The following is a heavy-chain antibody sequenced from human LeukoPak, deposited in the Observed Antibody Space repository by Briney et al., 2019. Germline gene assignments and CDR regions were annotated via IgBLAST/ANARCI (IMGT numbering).Heavy chain of an antibody. J-gene: IGHJ6*02. CDR2: ISAYNGNT. V-gene: IGHV1-18*01. Sequence: ASVKVSCKASGYTFTSYGISWVRQAPGQGLEWMGWISAYNGNTNYAQKLQGRVTMTTDTSTSTAYMELRSLRSDDTAVYYCARAGTAMVPFYYYGMDVWGQGTTVTVSS. CDR3: ARAGTAMVPFYYYGMDV. CDR1: GYTFTSYG. D-gene: IGHD5-18*01.